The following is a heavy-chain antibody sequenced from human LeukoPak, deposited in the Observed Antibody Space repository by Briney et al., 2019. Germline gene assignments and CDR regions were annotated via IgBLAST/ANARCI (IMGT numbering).Heavy chain of an antibody. J-gene: IGHJ3*02. CDR2: IYHSGST. CDR3: ARRGWNYGPDAFDI. D-gene: IGHD1-7*01. V-gene: IGHV4-30-2*01. CDR1: GGSISSGSYY. Sequence: SETLSLTCTVSGGSISSGSYYWSWIRQPPGKGLEWIGYIYHSGSTNYNPSLKSRVTISVDTSKNQFSLKLSSVTAADTAVYYCARRGWNYGPDAFDIWGQGTMVTVSS.